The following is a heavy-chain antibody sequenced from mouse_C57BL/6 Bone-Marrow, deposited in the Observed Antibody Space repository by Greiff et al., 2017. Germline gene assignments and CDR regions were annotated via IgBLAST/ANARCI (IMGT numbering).Heavy chain of an antibody. V-gene: IGHV5-6*01. D-gene: IGHD1-1*01. J-gene: IGHJ2*01. Sequence: EVQLQESGGDLVKPGGSLKLSCAASGFTFSSYGMSWVRQTPDKRLEWVATISSGSSYTYYPDSVKGRFTISRDNAKNTPSLQMSSLKSEDTAMYYCAVSPITTVVAFDYWGQGPTLTVSS. CDR1: GFTFSSYG. CDR3: AVSPITTVVAFDY. CDR2: ISSGSSYT.